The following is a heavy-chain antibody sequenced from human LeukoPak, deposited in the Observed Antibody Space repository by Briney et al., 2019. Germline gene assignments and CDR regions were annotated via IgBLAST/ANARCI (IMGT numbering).Heavy chain of an antibody. Sequence: ASVKVSCKASGYTFTSHYMHWVRQAPGQGLEWMGIINPSGGSTSYAQKFQGRVTMTRDTSTSTVYMELSSLRSEDTAVYYCARGARYCSGGSCRFDPWGQGTLVTVS. CDR1: GYTFTSHY. D-gene: IGHD2-15*01. V-gene: IGHV1-46*01. CDR2: INPSGGST. CDR3: ARGARYCSGGSCRFDP. J-gene: IGHJ5*02.